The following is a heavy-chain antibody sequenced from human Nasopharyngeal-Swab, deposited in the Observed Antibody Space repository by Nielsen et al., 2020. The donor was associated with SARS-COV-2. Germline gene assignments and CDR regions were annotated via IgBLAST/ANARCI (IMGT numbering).Heavy chain of an antibody. CDR3: ARAVGVDYYDSSGYYPPSWFDP. Sequence: WIRQPPGKGLEWIGYIYYGGSTYYNPSLKSRVTISVDTSKNQFSLKLSSVTAADTAVYYCARAVGVDYYDSSGYYPPSWFDPWGQGTLVTVSS. CDR2: IYYGGST. V-gene: IGHV4-30-4*01. J-gene: IGHJ5*02. D-gene: IGHD3-22*01.